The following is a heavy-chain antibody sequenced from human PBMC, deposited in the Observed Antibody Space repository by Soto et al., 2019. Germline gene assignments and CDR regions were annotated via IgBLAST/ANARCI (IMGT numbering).Heavy chain of an antibody. CDR2: IKSKTDGGTT. CDR1: GFTFSNAW. J-gene: IGHJ4*02. CDR3: TTDGSGSYLVDY. V-gene: IGHV3-15*01. D-gene: IGHD3-10*01. Sequence: WGSLRLSCAASGFTFSNAWMSWVRQAPGKGLEWVGRIKSKTDGGTTDYAAPVKGRFTISRDDSKNTLYLQMNSLKTEDTAVYYCTTDGSGSYLVDYWGQGTLVTVSS.